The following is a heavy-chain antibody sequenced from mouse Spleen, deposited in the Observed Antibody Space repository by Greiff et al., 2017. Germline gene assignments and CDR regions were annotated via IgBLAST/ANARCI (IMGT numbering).Heavy chain of an antibody. CDR2: IDPANGNT. J-gene: IGHJ2*01. D-gene: IGHD1-1*01. CDR1: GFNIKDTY. Sequence: EVMLVESGAELVKPGASVKLSCTASGFNIKDTYMHWVKQRPEQGLEWIGRIDPANGNTKYDPKFQGKATITADTSSNTAYLQLSSLTSEDTAVYYCARRTTVVFDYWGQGTTLTVSS. V-gene: IGHV14-3*02. CDR3: ARRTTVVFDY.